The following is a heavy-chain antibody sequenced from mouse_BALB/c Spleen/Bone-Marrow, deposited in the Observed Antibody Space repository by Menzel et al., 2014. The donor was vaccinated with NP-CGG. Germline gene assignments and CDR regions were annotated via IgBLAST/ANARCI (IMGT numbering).Heavy chain of an antibody. CDR1: GYTFTNYY. CDR3: TRFWDEAY. Sequence: QVQLKQSGAELVKPGASVKLPCKASGYTFTNYYMYWVKQRPGQGLEWIGEINPRNGGTNFNEKFKRKATLTVDESSSTAYMKLNSLTSEDSAVYYCTRFWDEAYWGQGTLVTVSA. J-gene: IGHJ3*01. V-gene: IGHV1S81*02. D-gene: IGHD4-1*01. CDR2: INPRNGGT.